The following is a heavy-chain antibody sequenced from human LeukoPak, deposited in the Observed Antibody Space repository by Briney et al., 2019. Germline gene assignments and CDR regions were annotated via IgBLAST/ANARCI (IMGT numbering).Heavy chain of an antibody. V-gene: IGHV3-23*01. D-gene: IGHD2-2*01. CDR2: ISGSGGST. Sequence: GGSLSLFYAASGFTFSSYAMSWVRQAPGKGLEWVSTISGSGGSTYYADSVKGRFTISRDNSKNTLYLQMSSLRAEDTAVYYCAKDRIVAVPAAGRFDYWGQGT. J-gene: IGHJ4*02. CDR1: GFTFSSYA. CDR3: AKDRIVAVPAAGRFDY.